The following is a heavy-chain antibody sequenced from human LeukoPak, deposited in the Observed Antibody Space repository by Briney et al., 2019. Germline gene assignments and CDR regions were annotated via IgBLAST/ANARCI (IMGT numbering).Heavy chain of an antibody. V-gene: IGHV3-23*01. D-gene: IGHD1-26*01. CDR1: GFTFSDNA. Sequence: GGSLRLSCAASGFTFSDNAMSWVRQAPGKGLEWVSATSTSGGSAYYADSVKGRFTISRDNSKNTLYLQMDSLRADDTAVYYCARYSGSYYYPPAWDLWGQGTLVTVSS. CDR3: ARYSGSYYYPPAWDL. CDR2: TSTSGGSA. J-gene: IGHJ4*02.